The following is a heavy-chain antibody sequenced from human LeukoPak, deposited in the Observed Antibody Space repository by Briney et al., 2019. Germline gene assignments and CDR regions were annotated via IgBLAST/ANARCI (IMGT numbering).Heavy chain of an antibody. V-gene: IGHV3-53*01. Sequence: PGGSLRLSCAASGFAFSSYSMNWVRPAPGKGLEWVSVTYSGGSTYYADSVKGRFTISRDNSKNTLCLQMNSLRAEDTAVYYCARDRPLQYSSGMDWGQGTLVTVSS. CDR2: TYSGGST. J-gene: IGHJ4*02. D-gene: IGHD6-19*01. CDR3: ARDRPLQYSSGMD. CDR1: GFAFSSYS.